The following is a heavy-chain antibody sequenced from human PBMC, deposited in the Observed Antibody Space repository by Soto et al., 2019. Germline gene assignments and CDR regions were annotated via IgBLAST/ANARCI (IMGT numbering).Heavy chain of an antibody. CDR3: AREGLDIVVVTRHFDY. Sequence: EVQLLESGGGLVQPGGSLRLSCAASGFTFSSYAMSWVRQAPGKGLEWVSVISGSGGSTYYADSVKGRFTISRDNSKNTLYLQMNSLRAEDTAVYYCAREGLDIVVVTRHFDYWGQGTLVTVSS. CDR2: ISGSGGST. CDR1: GFTFSSYA. V-gene: IGHV3-23*01. D-gene: IGHD2-15*01. J-gene: IGHJ4*02.